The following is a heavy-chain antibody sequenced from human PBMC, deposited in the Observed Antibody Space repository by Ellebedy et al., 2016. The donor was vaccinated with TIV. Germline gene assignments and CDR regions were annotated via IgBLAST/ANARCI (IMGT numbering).Heavy chain of an antibody. Sequence: GESLKISXAASGFTFSTYAMHWVRQAPGKGLEWMAVISFDESHKYFAESVKGRFTISRDNSKNTLFLQMNSLRAEDTAVYYCARDLDGLGSGGMDVWGQGTTVTVSS. CDR2: ISFDESHK. D-gene: IGHD3-10*01. J-gene: IGHJ6*02. V-gene: IGHV3-30*04. CDR3: ARDLDGLGSGGMDV. CDR1: GFTFSTYA.